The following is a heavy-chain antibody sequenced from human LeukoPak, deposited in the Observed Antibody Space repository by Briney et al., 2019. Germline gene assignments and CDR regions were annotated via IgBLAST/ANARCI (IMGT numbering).Heavy chain of an antibody. V-gene: IGHV3-7*03. J-gene: IGHJ4*02. CDR2: INQDGSEK. D-gene: IGHD7-27*01. CDR1: GFTFSSYA. Sequence: GGSLRLSCAASGFTFSSYAVHWVRQAPGKGLEWVANINQDGSEKNYVDSVKGRFTISRDNAENSLDLQMNSLRAEDTAMYYCARRPPSNWGLDYWGQGTLVTVSS. CDR3: ARRPPSNWGLDY.